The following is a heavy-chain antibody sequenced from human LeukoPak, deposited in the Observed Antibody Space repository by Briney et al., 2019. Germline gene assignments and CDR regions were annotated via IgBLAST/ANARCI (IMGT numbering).Heavy chain of an antibody. J-gene: IGHJ4*02. CDR3: ASERWGYFDY. Sequence: GGSLRLSCAASGFTFSSYGMHWVRQAPGKGLEWVAVIWYDGSNKYYADSVKGRFTISRDNSKNTLYLQINSLRAEDTAVYYCASERWGYFDYWGQGTLVTVSS. CDR1: GFTFSSYG. CDR2: IWYDGSNK. D-gene: IGHD4-17*01. V-gene: IGHV3-33*01.